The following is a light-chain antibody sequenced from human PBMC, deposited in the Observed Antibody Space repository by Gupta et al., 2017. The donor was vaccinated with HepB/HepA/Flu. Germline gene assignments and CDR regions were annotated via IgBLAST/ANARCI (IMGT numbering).Light chain of an antibody. J-gene: IGKJ2*01. CDR3: QQSYSTPYT. CDR2: AAS. Sequence: DIQMTQSPSSLSASVGDRVTITCRASQSINRYLNWYQQIPGKAPKLLIYAASSLQSGVPSRFSGSGSGTDFTLTISSLQPEDFTTFYCQQSYSTPYTFGQGTKLEIK. V-gene: IGKV1-39*01. CDR1: QSINRY.